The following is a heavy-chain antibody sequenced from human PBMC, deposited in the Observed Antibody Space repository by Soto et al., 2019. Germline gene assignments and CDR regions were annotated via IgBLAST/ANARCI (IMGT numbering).Heavy chain of an antibody. V-gene: IGHV1-69*06. CDR3: TRGVPSNAYFDY. J-gene: IGHJ4*02. D-gene: IGHD3-10*01. Sequence: QVRLVQSGAEVKKPGSSVKVSCKASGGTFSSSALNWVRQAPGQGLEWMGGIIPMLGTANYAQKFQGRVTITADKSTKTAYIELSSLRSEDTAVYYCTRGVPSNAYFDYWGQGTLVTVSS. CDR1: GGTFSSSA. CDR2: IIPMLGTA.